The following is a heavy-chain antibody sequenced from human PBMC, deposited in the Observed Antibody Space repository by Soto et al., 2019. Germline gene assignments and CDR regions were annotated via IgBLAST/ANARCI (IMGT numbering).Heavy chain of an antibody. CDR1: GFTFSSYA. Sequence: GGSLRLSCAASGFTFSSYAMSWVRQAPGKGLEWVSAISGSGGSTYYADSVKGRFTISRGNSKNTLYLQMNSLRAEDTAVYYCAKSKYYGSGPYYYYYGMDVWGQGTTVTVSS. CDR2: ISGSGGST. CDR3: AKSKYYGSGPYYYYYGMDV. V-gene: IGHV3-23*01. D-gene: IGHD3-10*01. J-gene: IGHJ6*02.